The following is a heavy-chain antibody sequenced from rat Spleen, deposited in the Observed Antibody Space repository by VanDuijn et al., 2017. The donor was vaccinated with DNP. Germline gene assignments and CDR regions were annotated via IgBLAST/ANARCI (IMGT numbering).Heavy chain of an antibody. CDR3: AIYFYSGDNWFAY. CDR1: GFTFSDYY. Sequence: EVQLVASGGGLVQPGRSLKLSCAASGFTFSDYYMAWVRQAPAKGLEWVAYISYDGGSTYRGDSVKGRFTISRDTSKNTLYLQMNSLRSEDTATYYCAIYFYSGDNWFAYWGQGTLVTVSS. CDR2: ISYDGGST. V-gene: IGHV5-20*01. D-gene: IGHD1-1*01. J-gene: IGHJ3*01.